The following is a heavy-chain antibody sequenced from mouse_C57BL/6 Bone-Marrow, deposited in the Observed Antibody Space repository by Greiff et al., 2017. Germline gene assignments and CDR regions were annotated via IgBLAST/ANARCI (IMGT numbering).Heavy chain of an antibody. CDR2: IDPSDSYT. D-gene: IGHD2-10*01. CDR3: ARDGTYYFFMDY. J-gene: IGHJ4*01. CDR1: GYTFTSYW. V-gene: IGHV1-69*01. Sequence: VQLQQPGAELVMPGASVKLSCKASGYTFTSYWMHWVKQRPGQGLEWIGEIDPSDSYTNYNQKFKGKSTLTVDKSSSTAYMQLSSLASEDSAVYYCARDGTYYFFMDYWGQGTSVTVSS.